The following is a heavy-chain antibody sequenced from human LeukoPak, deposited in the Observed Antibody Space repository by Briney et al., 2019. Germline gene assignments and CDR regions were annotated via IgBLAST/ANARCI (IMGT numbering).Heavy chain of an antibody. CDR3: ARGDGYKFDY. Sequence: PSETLSLTCAVYGGSFSGYYWSWIRQPPGKGLEWIGEINHSGSTNYNPSLKSRVTISVDTSKNQFSLKLSSVTATDTAVYYCARGDGYKFDYWGQGTLVTVSS. D-gene: IGHD5-24*01. J-gene: IGHJ4*02. CDR2: INHSGST. V-gene: IGHV4-34*01. CDR1: GGSFSGYY.